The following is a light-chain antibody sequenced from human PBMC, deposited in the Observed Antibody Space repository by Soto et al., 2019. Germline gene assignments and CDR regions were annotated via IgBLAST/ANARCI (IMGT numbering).Light chain of an antibody. CDR2: AAS. Sequence: DIQMTQSPSSLSASVGDRVTITCRASQSISSYLNWYQQKPGKAPKLLIYAASSLQSGVPSRFSCSGSGADFTLTIRRLQPEDFATYYCQQSYSTPLTFGGGTKVEIK. J-gene: IGKJ4*01. CDR3: QQSYSTPLT. V-gene: IGKV1-39*01. CDR1: QSISSY.